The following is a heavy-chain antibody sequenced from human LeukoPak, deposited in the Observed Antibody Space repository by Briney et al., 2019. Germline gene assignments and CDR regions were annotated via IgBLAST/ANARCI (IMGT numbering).Heavy chain of an antibody. CDR2: ISYDGSNK. Sequence: GRSLRLSCAASGFTFSSYAMHWVSQAPGKGLEWVAVISYDGSNKYYADSVKGRFTISRDNSKNTLYLQMNSLRAEDTAVYYCARAPHLLDGMDVWGQGTTVTVSS. CDR1: GFTFSSYA. J-gene: IGHJ6*02. V-gene: IGHV3-30-3*01. CDR3: ARAPHLLDGMDV. D-gene: IGHD3-10*01.